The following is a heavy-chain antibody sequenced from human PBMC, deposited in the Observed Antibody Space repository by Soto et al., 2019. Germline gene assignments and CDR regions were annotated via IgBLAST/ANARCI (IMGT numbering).Heavy chain of an antibody. V-gene: IGHV3-21*01. D-gene: IGHD2-15*01. CDR1: GFTFNSYS. CDR3: ASQGGVAATLANCFEY. Sequence: GGSLRLPCAAWGFTFNSYSMNWVRQAPGKGLEWVSSMSRSSRYIYYADSVKGGFTISRDNARNSVYLQMDSLRPESTAVYYSASQGGVAATLANCFEYWGQGTLVGVS. J-gene: IGHJ4*02. CDR2: MSRSSRYI.